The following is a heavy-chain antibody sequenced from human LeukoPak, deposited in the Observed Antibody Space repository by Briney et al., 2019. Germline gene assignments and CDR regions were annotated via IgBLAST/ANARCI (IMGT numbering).Heavy chain of an antibody. CDR2: IYPGDSDT. V-gene: IGHV5-51*01. CDR1: GSSLTTYW. J-gene: IGHJ6*03. D-gene: IGHD3-10*01. CDR3: ASRQSYSSRKSYYQYMDV. Sequence: GESLKISCKVSGSSLTTYWIGWVRQMPGKGLEWMGIIYPGDSDTRYSPSFQGQVTISADKSINTAYLQWSSLKASDTAMYYCASRQSYSSRKSYYQYMDVWGKGTTVTVSS.